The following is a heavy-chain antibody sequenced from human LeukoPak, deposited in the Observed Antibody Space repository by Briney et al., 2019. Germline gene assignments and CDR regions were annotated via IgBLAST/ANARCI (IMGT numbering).Heavy chain of an antibody. CDR2: IYPCDSDT. D-gene: IGHD1-14*01. Sequence: AGESLKISCKGSGYSFTSYWIGWVRQMPGKCLEWMGIIYPCDSDTRYSPSFQGQVNIAPDKSISTAYLQWSSLKASDTAMYYCATRLIRKPPHAFDLGGEGTMVTVSS. CDR1: GYSFTSYW. CDR3: ATRLIRKPPHAFDL. J-gene: IGHJ3*01. V-gene: IGHV5-51*01.